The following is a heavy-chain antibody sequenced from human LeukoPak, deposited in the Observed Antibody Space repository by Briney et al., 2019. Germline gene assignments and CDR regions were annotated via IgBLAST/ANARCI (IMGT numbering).Heavy chain of an antibody. J-gene: IGHJ4*02. CDR2: INHSGST. D-gene: IGHD5-18*01. V-gene: IGHV4-34*01. CDR3: ARGQLNQLWSGAPFDY. Sequence: GSLRLSCAASGFTFRSYWMHWVRQPPGKGLEWIGEINHSGSTNYNPSLKSRVTISVDTSKNQFSLKLSPVTAADTAVYYCARGQLNQLWSGAPFDYWGQGTLVTVSS. CDR1: GFTFRSYW.